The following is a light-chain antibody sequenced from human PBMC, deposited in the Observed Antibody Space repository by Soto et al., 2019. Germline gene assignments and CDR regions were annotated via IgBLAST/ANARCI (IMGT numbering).Light chain of an antibody. CDR2: GTS. CDR3: VSECMPRR. J-gene: IGKJ1*01. V-gene: IGKV3-20*01. Sequence: SLGTVSLTKKERATLSCRASQRISTSYLAWYQQNPGQAPRLLISGTSIRATGIPDRFSGSGSGTDFTLTFFCLEAEGFGVWYGVSECMPRRFCEVTKVDI. CDR1: QRISTSY.